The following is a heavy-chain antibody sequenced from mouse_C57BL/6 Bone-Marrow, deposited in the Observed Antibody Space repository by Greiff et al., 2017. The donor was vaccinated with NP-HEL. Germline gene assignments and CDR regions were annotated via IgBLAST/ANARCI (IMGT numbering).Heavy chain of an antibody. CDR1: GYTFTSYN. CDR2: IYPGNGDT. Sequence: QVQLQQSGAELVRPGASVKMSCKASGYTFTSYNMDWVKQTPRQGLEWIGAIYPGNGDTSYNQKFKGKATLTVDKSSSTAYMQLSSLTSEDSAVYFCARVGRDYWGQGTTLTVSS. CDR3: ARVGRDY. D-gene: IGHD4-1*01. J-gene: IGHJ2*01. V-gene: IGHV1-12*01.